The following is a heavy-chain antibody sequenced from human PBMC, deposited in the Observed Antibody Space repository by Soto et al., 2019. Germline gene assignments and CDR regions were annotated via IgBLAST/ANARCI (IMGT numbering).Heavy chain of an antibody. J-gene: IGHJ5*02. Sequence: QVQLVQSGAEVKKPGSSMKVSCKASGGTFNSYDINWVRQAPGQGLEWMGGIIPIVETPKYAQKFQGRVTITAEESTNTVYMELSSLRSEDTAMYYCARLSRPNYYDTSGFFTDNWFDPWGQGTLVTVSS. V-gene: IGHV1-69*01. CDR1: GGTFNSYD. CDR2: IIPIVETP. CDR3: ARLSRPNYYDTSGFFTDNWFDP. D-gene: IGHD3-22*01.